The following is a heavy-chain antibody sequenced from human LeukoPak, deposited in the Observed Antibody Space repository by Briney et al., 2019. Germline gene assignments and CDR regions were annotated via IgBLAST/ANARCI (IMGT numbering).Heavy chain of an antibody. J-gene: IGHJ4*02. CDR2: VNPSGNT. Sequence: ASVKVSCKASGYTFTSYDINWVRQATGQGLEWVGWVNPSGNTGYAQKFQGRVTMTRDTSISTAYMELSRLRSDDTAVYYCARAGGDYVLDYWGQGTLVTVSS. V-gene: IGHV1-8*01. CDR3: ARAGGDYVLDY. CDR1: GYTFTSYD. D-gene: IGHD4-17*01.